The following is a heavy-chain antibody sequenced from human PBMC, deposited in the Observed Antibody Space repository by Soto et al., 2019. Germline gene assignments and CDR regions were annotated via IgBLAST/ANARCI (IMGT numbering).Heavy chain of an antibody. J-gene: IGHJ4*02. CDR1: GFTFSSYD. Sequence: GGSLRLSCAASGFTFSSYDMHWVRQATGKGLEWVSAIGTAGDTYYPGSVKGRFTISRENAKNSLYLQMNSLRAGDTAVYYCARSPLIAAAFPIFDYWGQGTLVTVSS. D-gene: IGHD6-25*01. CDR3: ARSPLIAAAFPIFDY. V-gene: IGHV3-13*01. CDR2: IGTAGDT.